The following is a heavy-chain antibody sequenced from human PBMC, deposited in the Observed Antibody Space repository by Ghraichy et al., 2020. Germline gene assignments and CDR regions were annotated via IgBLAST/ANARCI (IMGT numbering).Heavy chain of an antibody. V-gene: IGHV4-4*07. D-gene: IGHD6-6*01. J-gene: IGHJ4*02. CDR3: AREAYSSSGDDY. CDR2: IYTSGST. CDR1: GGSISSYY. Sequence: GGSISSYYWSWIRQPAGKGLEWIGRIYTSGSTNYNPSLKSRVTMSVDTSKNQFSLKLSSVTTADTAVYYCAREAYSSSGDDYWGQGTLVTVSS.